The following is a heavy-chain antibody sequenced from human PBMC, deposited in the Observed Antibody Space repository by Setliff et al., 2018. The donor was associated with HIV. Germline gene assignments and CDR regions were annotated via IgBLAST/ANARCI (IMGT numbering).Heavy chain of an antibody. D-gene: IGHD3-3*01. J-gene: IGHJ5*02. CDR3: ARDGGGFLPQDP. CDR2: INPNSGGT. CDR1: GDTLSSYA. Sequence: ASVKVSCKTSGDTLSSYAITWVRQAPGQGLEWMGWINPNSGGTNYAQKFQGRVTMTRDTSISTAYMELSRLRSDDTAVYYCARDGGGFLPQDPWGQGTLVTVSS. V-gene: IGHV1-2*02.